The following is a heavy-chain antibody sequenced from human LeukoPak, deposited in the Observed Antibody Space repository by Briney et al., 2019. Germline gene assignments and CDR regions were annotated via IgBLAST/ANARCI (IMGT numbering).Heavy chain of an antibody. V-gene: IGHV3-11*04. J-gene: IGHJ4*02. D-gene: IGHD2-2*01. CDR3: ALMICSTTSCWIDY. CDR1: GFTFSDYY. Sequence: GGSLRLSCAASGFTFSDYYMAWMRQAPGKGLEWASYIGDSGSTIFYADSVKGRFTISTGDAKNSLYLQMNSLRAEDTAVYYCALMICSTTSCWIDYWGQGTLVTVSS. CDR2: IGDSGSTI.